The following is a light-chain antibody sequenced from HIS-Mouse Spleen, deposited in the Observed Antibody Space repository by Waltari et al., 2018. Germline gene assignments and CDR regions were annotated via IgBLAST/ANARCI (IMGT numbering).Light chain of an antibody. CDR1: SSDVGGYNY. CDR2: EVS. Sequence: QSALTQPPSASGSPGQSVTISCPGTSSDVGGYNYVSWYHQHPGKAPKLMIYEVSKRPSGVPDRFSGSKACNTASLTVSRLQAEDEADYYCSSYAGSNNLVFGGGTKLTVL. CDR3: SSYAGSNNLV. V-gene: IGLV2-8*01. J-gene: IGLJ2*01.